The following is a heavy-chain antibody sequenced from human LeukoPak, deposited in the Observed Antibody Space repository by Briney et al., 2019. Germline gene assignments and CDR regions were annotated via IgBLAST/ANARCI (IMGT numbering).Heavy chain of an antibody. V-gene: IGHV4-39*07. D-gene: IGHD2-21*02. CDR3: ARRFAVVTDNYFDY. CDR2: IYYSGST. Sequence: SETLSLTCTVSGGSISSSSYYWGWIRQPPGKGLEWIASIYYSGSTYYNPSLKSRVTISVDTSKNQFSLKRSSVTAADTAVYYCARRFAVVTDNYFDYWGQGTLVTVSS. CDR1: GGSISSSSYY. J-gene: IGHJ4*02.